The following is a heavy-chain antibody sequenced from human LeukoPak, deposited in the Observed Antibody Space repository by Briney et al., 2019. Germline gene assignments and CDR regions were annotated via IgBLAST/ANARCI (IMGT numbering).Heavy chain of an antibody. J-gene: IGHJ4*02. CDR2: ISGSGGST. D-gene: IGHD3-22*01. CDR3: AKDLYYDSSGYWSSFDY. V-gene: IGHV3-23*01. Sequence: GGSLRRSCAASGFTFSSYAMSWVRQAPGKGLEWVSAISGSGGSTYYADSVKGRFTISRDNSKNTLYLQMNSLRAEDTAVYYCAKDLYYDSSGYWSSFDYWGQGTLVTVSS. CDR1: GFTFSSYA.